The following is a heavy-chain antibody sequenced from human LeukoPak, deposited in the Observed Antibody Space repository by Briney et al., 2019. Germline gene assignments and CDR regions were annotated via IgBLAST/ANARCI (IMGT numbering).Heavy chain of an antibody. D-gene: IGHD2-8*01. J-gene: IGHJ4*02. Sequence: PSETLSLTCTVSGGSISSSSYYWGWIRQPPGKGLEWIGSIYYSGSTYYNPSLKSRVTISVDTSKNQFSLKLSSVTAADTAVYYCASQYCTNGVCYIVRSFDYWGQGTLVTVSS. CDR2: IYYSGST. CDR1: GGSISSSSYY. V-gene: IGHV4-39*01. CDR3: ASQYCTNGVCYIVRSFDY.